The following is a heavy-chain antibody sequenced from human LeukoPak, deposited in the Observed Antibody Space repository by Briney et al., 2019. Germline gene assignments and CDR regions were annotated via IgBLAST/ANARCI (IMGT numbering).Heavy chain of an antibody. CDR3: AKGLTFGDLAYGY. CDR1: GFTVSSNY. Sequence: GGSLRLSCAASGFTVSSNYMSWVRQAPGKGLEWVSVIYSGGSTYYADSVKGRFTISRDNSKNTLYLQMNSLRAEDTAVYYCAKGLTFGDLAYGYWGQGTLVTVSS. CDR2: IYSGGST. D-gene: IGHD3/OR15-3a*01. J-gene: IGHJ4*02. V-gene: IGHV3-66*01.